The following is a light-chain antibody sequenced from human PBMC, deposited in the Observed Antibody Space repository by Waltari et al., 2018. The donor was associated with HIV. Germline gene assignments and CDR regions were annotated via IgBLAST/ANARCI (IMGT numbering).Light chain of an antibody. Sequence: QSALTQPASVSGSPGQSITISCTGHTSDIGTYDFVSWYQQFPGKAPKLLIYDVSHRPSGVSDRFSGSKSGNTASLTISGLQADDAADYYCNSRSTNNAEVFGGGTKLTVL. CDR1: TSDIGTYDF. J-gene: IGLJ2*01. CDR2: DVS. V-gene: IGLV2-14*01. CDR3: NSRSTNNAEV.